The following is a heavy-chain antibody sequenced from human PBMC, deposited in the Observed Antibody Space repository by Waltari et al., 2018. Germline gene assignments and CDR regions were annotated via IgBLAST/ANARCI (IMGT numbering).Heavy chain of an antibody. J-gene: IGHJ4*02. V-gene: IGHV4-38-2*01. CDR2: IYHSGST. CDR3: ARNGYSSSWYAVDYFDY. D-gene: IGHD6-13*01. Sequence: QVQLQESGPGLVKPSETLSLTCAVSGYSISSGYYWGWIRQPPGKGLEWIGSIYHSGSTYYNPSLKSRVTISVDTSKNQFSLKLSSVTAADTAVYYCARNGYSSSWYAVDYFDYWGQGTLVTVSS. CDR1: GYSISSGYY.